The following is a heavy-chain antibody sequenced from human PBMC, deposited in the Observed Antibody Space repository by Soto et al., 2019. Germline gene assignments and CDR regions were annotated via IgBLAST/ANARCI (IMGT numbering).Heavy chain of an antibody. CDR1: GFDFTYYA. J-gene: IGHJ4*02. CDR3: AKEEGVGGTLELFDY. Sequence: QVQLVESGGGAVQPGESLRLSCVASGFDFTYYAMHWVRQAPGKGLESVAVMSRDGSKIHHTDSVKGRFTISRDNTKNTRYMQMNSLRKEDTAGYLCAKEEGVGGTLELFDYWGQGTLVSVSS. D-gene: IGHD1-26*01. V-gene: IGHV3-30*18. CDR2: MSRDGSKI.